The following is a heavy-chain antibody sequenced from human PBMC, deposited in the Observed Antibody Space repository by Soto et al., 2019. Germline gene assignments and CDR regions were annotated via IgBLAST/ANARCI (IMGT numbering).Heavy chain of an antibody. D-gene: IGHD2-2*01. CDR2: IIPIFGTA. Sequence: SVKVSCKASGGTFSSYAISWVRQAPGQGLEWMGGIIPIFGTANYAQKFQGRVTITADESTSTAYMELSSLRSEDTAVYYCARDVIVVVPAAMTAPYYYYYGMDVWGQGTTVTVSS. V-gene: IGHV1-69*13. CDR3: ARDVIVVVPAAMTAPYYYYYGMDV. J-gene: IGHJ6*02. CDR1: GGTFSSYA.